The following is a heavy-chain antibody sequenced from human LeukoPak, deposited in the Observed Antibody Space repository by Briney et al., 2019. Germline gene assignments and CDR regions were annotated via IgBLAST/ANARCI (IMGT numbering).Heavy chain of an antibody. CDR1: GFTFSTYW. CDR2: INHSGST. CDR3: AGGHDWSYFDY. V-gene: IGHV4-34*08. D-gene: IGHD5-12*01. J-gene: IGHJ4*02. Sequence: GSLRLSCAASGFTFSTYWMSWVRQPPGKGLEWIGEINHSGSTNYNPSLKSRVTISVDTSKNQFSLKLSSVTAADTAVYYCAGGHDWSYFDYWGQGTLVTVSS.